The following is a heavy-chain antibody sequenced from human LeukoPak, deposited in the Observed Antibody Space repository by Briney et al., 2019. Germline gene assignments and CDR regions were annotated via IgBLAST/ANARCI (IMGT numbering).Heavy chain of an antibody. CDR3: ARDDLGAAADAGSNWFDP. CDR2: INPNSGGT. V-gene: IGHV1-2*02. CDR1: GYTFTGYY. D-gene: IGHD6-13*01. Sequence: ASVKVSCKGSGYTFTGYYMHWVRQAPGQGLEWMGWINPNSGGTNYAQKFQGRVTMTRDTSISTAYMKLSRLRSDDTAVYYCARDDLGAAADAGSNWFDPWGQGTLVTVSS. J-gene: IGHJ5*02.